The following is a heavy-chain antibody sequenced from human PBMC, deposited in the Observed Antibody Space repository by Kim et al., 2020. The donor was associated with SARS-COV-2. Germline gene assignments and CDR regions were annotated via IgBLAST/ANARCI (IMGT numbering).Heavy chain of an antibody. D-gene: IGHD3-10*01. Sequence: YYADTVKGRFTISRDNSKNTLYLQMNSVRAEDTAVYYCAKTHMVRKEFDYWGQRTLVTVSS. V-gene: IGHV3-23*01. CDR3: AKTHMVRKEFDY. J-gene: IGHJ4*02.